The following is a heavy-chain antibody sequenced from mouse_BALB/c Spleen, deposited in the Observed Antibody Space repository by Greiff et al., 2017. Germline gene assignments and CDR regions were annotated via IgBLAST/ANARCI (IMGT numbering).Heavy chain of an antibody. D-gene: IGHD2-5*01. J-gene: IGHJ1*01. Sequence: EVQLRQSGAELVRPGAFVKLSCKASGFNIKDYYMHWVKQRPEQGLEWIGWIDPENGNTIYDPKFQGKASITADTSSNTTYLQLSSLTSEDTAVYYWDRGDSNSNCYFDVWGEGTTVTVSS. V-gene: IGHV14-1*02. CDR2: IDPENGNT. CDR1: GFNIKDYY. CDR3: DRGDSNSNCYFDV.